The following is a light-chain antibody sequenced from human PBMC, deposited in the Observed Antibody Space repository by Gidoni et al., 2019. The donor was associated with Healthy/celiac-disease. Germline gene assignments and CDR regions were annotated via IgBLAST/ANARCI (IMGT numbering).Light chain of an antibody. CDR2: DAS. CDR1: QSVSSY. V-gene: IGKV3-11*01. CDR3: QQRSNWPPYT. J-gene: IGKJ2*01. Sequence: QSVSSYLAWYQQKPGQAPRLLIYDASNRATGIPARFSSAIGSGTDFTLTISSLEPEDFAVYYCQQRSNWPPYTFGQGTKLEIK.